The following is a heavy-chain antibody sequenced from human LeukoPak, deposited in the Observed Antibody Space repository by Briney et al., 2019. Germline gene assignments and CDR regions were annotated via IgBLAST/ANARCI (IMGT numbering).Heavy chain of an antibody. CDR2: ISYDGSNK. D-gene: IGHD3-10*01. Sequence: PGGSLRLSCAASGFTFSSYGMHWVRQAPGKGLEWVAVISYDGSNKYYADSVKGRFTISRDNSKNTLYLQMNSLRAEDTAVYYCARVRSGRWFGDAFDIWGQGTMVTVSS. V-gene: IGHV3-30*03. CDR1: GFTFSSYG. J-gene: IGHJ3*02. CDR3: ARVRSGRWFGDAFDI.